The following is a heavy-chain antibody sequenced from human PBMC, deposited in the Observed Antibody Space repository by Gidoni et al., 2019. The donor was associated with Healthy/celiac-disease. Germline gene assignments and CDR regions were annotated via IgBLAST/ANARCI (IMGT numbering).Heavy chain of an antibody. CDR3: ASQYYYDSSGYYWAHFDY. J-gene: IGHJ4*02. Sequence: QLQLQESGPGLVTPWATLSLTCTVSGGSIRSSSYDWGWIRQPPGQGLEWIGSIYDSGRTYYNPSLKSLVTISVDTSKNQFSLKLSSVTAADTAVYYCASQYYYDSSGYYWAHFDYWGQGTLVTVSS. CDR1: GGSIRSSSYD. D-gene: IGHD3-22*01. V-gene: IGHV4-39*01. CDR2: IYDSGRT.